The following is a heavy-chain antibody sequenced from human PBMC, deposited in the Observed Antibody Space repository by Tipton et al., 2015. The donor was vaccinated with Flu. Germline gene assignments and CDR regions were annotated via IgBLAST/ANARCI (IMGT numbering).Heavy chain of an antibody. CDR3: ARRGEGGRAFDI. J-gene: IGHJ3*02. D-gene: IGHD3-16*01. Sequence: AVSGFTVSSNYMSWVRQAPGKGLEWVSIIYSSGTTNYADSVKGRFTISRDISKNTLYLQMSSLRTDDTAVYHCARRGEGGRAFDIWGRGTMVTVSS. CDR1: GFTVSSNY. V-gene: IGHV3-66*02. CDR2: IYSSGTT.